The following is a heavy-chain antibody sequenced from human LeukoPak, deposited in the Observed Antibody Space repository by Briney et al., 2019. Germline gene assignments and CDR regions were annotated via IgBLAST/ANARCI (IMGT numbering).Heavy chain of an antibody. J-gene: IGHJ5*02. CDR1: GDSISNFY. D-gene: IGHD3-9*01. CDR3: ARDAVLRYFDWSDYNWFDP. V-gene: IGHV4-4*07. Sequence: SETLSLTCTVSGDSISNFYWSWIRQPAGKGLEWIGRIYTSGSTNYNPSLKSRVTMSVDTSKNQFSLKLSSVTAADTAVYYCARDAVLRYFDWSDYNWFDPWGQGTLVTVSS. CDR2: IYTSGST.